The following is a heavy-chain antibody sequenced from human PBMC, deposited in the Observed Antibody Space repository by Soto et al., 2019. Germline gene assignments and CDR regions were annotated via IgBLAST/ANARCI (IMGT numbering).Heavy chain of an antibody. J-gene: IGHJ4*02. V-gene: IGHV3-48*03. CDR3: ARGCVY. CDR1: GFTFSSHE. CDR2: ISGSGNIT. D-gene: IGHD2-8*01. Sequence: PGGSLRLSCAASGFTFSSHEMNWVRQAPGKGLEWISYISGSGNITYYADSVKGRFTISRDNDQKSLYLQMNSLRVEDTAVYYCARGCVYWGQGTLVTVSS.